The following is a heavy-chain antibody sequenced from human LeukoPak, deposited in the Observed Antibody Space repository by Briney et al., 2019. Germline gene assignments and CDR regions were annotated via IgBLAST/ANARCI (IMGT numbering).Heavy chain of an antibody. J-gene: IGHJ4*02. CDR3: ARDPPGVRYGRPIFDF. V-gene: IGHV1-18*01. CDR1: GYTFTSYG. Sequence: ASVKLSCKASGYTFTSYGISWVRQAPGQGLEWMGWISAYNGNTNYAQKLQGRVTMTRDKSISTAYMELYSLRSDDTAVYYCARDPPGVRYGRPIFDFWGQGTLVTVSS. D-gene: IGHD2-8*01. CDR2: ISAYNGNT.